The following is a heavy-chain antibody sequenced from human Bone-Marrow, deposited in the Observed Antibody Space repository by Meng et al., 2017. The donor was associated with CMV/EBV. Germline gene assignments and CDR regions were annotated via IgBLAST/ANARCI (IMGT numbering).Heavy chain of an antibody. CDR3: ARERSSSSWWDPGY. V-gene: IGHV3-30*04. CDR2: ISYDGSNK. D-gene: IGHD6-13*01. J-gene: IGHJ4*02. Sequence: GESLKISCAASGFTFSSYAMHWVRQAPGKGLEWVAVISYDGSNKYYADSVKGRFTISRDNSKNTLYLQMNSLRAEDTAVYYCARERSSSSWWDPGYWGQGTLVTV. CDR1: GFTFSSYA.